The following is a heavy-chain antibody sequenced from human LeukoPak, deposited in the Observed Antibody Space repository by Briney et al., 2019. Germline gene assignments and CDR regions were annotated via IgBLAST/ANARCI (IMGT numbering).Heavy chain of an antibody. CDR3: AKDGGRRSSDWYRDS. D-gene: IGHD6-19*01. J-gene: IGHJ4*02. Sequence: GGSLRLSCAASGFTFSSYGMHWVRQAPGKGLEWVAVIWYDGSNKYYADSVKGRFTISRDNSKNTLYLQMNSLRAEDTAVYYCAKDGGRRSSDWYRDSWGQGTLVTVSS. V-gene: IGHV3-33*06. CDR2: IWYDGSNK. CDR1: GFTFSSYG.